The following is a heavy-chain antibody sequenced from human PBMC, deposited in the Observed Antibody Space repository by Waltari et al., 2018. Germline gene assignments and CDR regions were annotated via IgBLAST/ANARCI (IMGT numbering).Heavy chain of an antibody. D-gene: IGHD2-15*01. V-gene: IGHV1-69*16. J-gene: IGHJ4*02. CDR2: IIPTLGIA. CDR3: ARDGDYGGNAPSDY. CDR1: GGSFRSYS. Sequence: QVQLVQSGAEVKKPGSSVKVSCTASGGSFRSYSINWVRQVPGQGLEWVGGIIPTLGIADYAPKFQDRVTISADEFTRTAYMEVRSLLPEDTAVYYCARDGDYGGNAPSDYWGQGTLVTVSS.